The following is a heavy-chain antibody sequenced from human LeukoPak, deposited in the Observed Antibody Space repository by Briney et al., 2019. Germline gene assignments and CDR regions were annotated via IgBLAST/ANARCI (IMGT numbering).Heavy chain of an antibody. V-gene: IGHV4-61*02. CDR2: IYSSGST. J-gene: IGHJ3*01. CDR1: GGSISSGSYY. CDR3: ARYRYSGYDDAFDV. D-gene: IGHD5-12*01. Sequence: PSQTLSLTCTVSGGSISSGSYYWSWIRQPAGKGLEWIGRIYSSGSTNYNPSLKSRVTISQDTSKNLVSLKLSSVTAADTAVYYCARYRYSGYDDAFDVWGQGTMVTVSS.